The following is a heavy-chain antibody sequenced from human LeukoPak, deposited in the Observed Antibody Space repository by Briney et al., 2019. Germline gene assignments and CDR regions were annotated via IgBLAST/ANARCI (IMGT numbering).Heavy chain of an antibody. V-gene: IGHV3-30-3*01. D-gene: IGHD6-13*01. CDR1: GFTFSSYA. Sequence: GGSLRLSCAASGFTFSSYAMHWVRQAPGKGLEWMAVISYDGSNKYYADSVKGRFTISRDNSKSTLYLQMNSLRAEDTAVYYCARDRDSSSWYVFDYWGQGTLVTVSS. J-gene: IGHJ4*02. CDR3: ARDRDSSSWYVFDY. CDR2: ISYDGSNK.